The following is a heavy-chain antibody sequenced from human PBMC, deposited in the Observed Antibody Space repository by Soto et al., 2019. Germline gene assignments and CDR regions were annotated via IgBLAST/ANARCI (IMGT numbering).Heavy chain of an antibody. Sequence: QVQLVQSGAEVKKPGSSVKVSCKASGGTFSSYTISWVRQAPGQGLEWMGRIIPILGIANYAQKFQGRVTITADKSTSTAYMELSSMRYEDTAVYYCARAPNYYGSGSYHLRCGKGTTVTVSS. CDR1: GGTFSSYT. V-gene: IGHV1-69*02. J-gene: IGHJ6*04. D-gene: IGHD3-10*01. CDR3: ARAPNYYGSGSYHLR. CDR2: IIPILGIA.